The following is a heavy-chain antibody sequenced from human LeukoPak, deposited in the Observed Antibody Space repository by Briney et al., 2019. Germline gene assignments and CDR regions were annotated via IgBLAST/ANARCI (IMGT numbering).Heavy chain of an antibody. Sequence: SETLSLTCTVSGGSISSGGYYWSWNRQHPGKGLEWIGYIYYSGSTYYNPSLKSRVTISVDTSKNQFSLKLSSVTAADTAVYYCARLGSGKTRIVVVPAAIQRAAFDYWGQGTLVTVSS. J-gene: IGHJ4*02. CDR2: IYYSGST. CDR3: ARLGSGKTRIVVVPAAIQRAAFDY. V-gene: IGHV4-31*03. CDR1: GGSISSGGYY. D-gene: IGHD2-2*01.